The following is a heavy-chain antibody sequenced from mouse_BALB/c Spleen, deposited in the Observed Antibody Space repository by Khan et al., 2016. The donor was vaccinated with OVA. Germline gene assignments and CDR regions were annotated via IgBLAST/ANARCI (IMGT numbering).Heavy chain of an antibody. D-gene: IGHD2-14*01. V-gene: IGHV3-8*02. Sequence: EVQLQESGPSLVKPSQTLSLTCSVTGDSITSGYWSWIRKFPGNKLEYMGYMIYNGNTYYNPSLKSRLSITRHTSKNQYYLQLNSVTTEDTATSYCAISANRYAFAYWGQGTLVTVSA. CDR1: GDSITSGY. CDR3: AISANRYAFAY. CDR2: MIYNGNT. J-gene: IGHJ3*01.